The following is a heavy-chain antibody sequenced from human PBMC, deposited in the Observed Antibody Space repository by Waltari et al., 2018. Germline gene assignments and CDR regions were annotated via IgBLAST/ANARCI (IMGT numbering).Heavy chain of an antibody. J-gene: IGHJ3*01. CDR2: ISWNGENV. Sequence: EEQLVESGGGLVQPGRSLRLSCAASGFTFDAHAMHWVRQAPGKGLEWVSSISWNGENVAYADSGKGRYTISRDNAKKSLFLQMNSVRPEDTALYYCARKIRTYYVVAFDLWGQGTMVLVSS. D-gene: IGHD1-26*01. CDR3: ARKIRTYYVVAFDL. V-gene: IGHV3-9*01. CDR1: GFTFDAHA.